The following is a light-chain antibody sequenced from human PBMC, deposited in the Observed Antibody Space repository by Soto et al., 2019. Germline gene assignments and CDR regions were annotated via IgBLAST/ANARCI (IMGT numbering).Light chain of an antibody. V-gene: IGKV1-39*01. Sequence: DIQMTQSPSSLSASVGDSVTITCRASQSISNYLDWYQQKPGKAPDLLIYAASTLHSGAPSRFSGSGSGTDFTLTISSLQPEDFGTYYWQQTDSTPPWTFGQGTKVEIK. CDR2: AAS. CDR3: QQTDSTPPWT. J-gene: IGKJ1*01. CDR1: QSISNY.